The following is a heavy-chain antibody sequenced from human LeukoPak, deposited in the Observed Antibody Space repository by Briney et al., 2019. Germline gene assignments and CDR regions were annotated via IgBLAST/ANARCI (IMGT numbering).Heavy chain of an antibody. CDR3: GQDPNGNYIGAFDF. CDR1: GLIFHSYA. D-gene: IGHD4-17*01. Sequence: GGSLRLSCAASGLIFHSYALVWIRRAPGKGPEWVSAILGGGGTFYADAVKGRFTISRDNSKNTLYLQMNSLRAEDTATYYCGQDPNGNYIGAFDFWGRGTMVTVYS. V-gene: IGHV3-23*01. CDR2: ILGGGGT. J-gene: IGHJ3*01.